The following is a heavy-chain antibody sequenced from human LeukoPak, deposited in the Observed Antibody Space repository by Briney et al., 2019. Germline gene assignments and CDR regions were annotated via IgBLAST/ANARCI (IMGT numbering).Heavy chain of an antibody. CDR1: GYTFTGYY. CDR3: ARGAAAGTFFDY. CDR2: INPNSGGT. J-gene: IGHJ4*02. V-gene: IGHV1-2*02. D-gene: IGHD6-13*01. Sequence: ASVKVSFKASGYTFTGYYMHWVRQAPGQGLEWMGWINPNSGGTNYAQKFQGGVTMTRDTSISTAYMELSRLRSDDTAVYYCARGAAAGTFFDYWGQGTLVTVSS.